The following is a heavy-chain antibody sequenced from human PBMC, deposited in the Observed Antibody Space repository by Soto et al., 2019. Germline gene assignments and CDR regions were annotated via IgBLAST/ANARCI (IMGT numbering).Heavy chain of an antibody. Sequence: EVQVVESGGGLVQPGGSLRLSCAASGFTVSRDYMNWVRQAPGKGLEWVSVIYSGGSTYYADSVKGRFTISSDNSKNPLYLQMNSLRAEDTAVYYCAGDPGDRNGMIVWGQGTTVSVSS. D-gene: IGHD1-26*01. CDR1: GFTVSRDY. J-gene: IGHJ6*02. CDR2: IYSGGST. CDR3: AGDPGDRNGMIV. V-gene: IGHV3-66*01.